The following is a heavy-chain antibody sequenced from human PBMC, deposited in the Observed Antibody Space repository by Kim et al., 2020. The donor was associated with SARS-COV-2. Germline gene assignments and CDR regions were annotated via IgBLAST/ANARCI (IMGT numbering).Heavy chain of an antibody. Sequence: SETLSLTCTVSGGSISSSSYYWGWIRQPPGKGLEWIGSIYYSGSTYYNPSLKSRVTISVDTSKNQFSLKLSSVTAAYTAVYYCARDLRNYYDSSGPTLFDYWGQGTLVTVSS. V-gene: IGHV4-39*07. J-gene: IGHJ4*02. CDR1: GGSISSSSYY. CDR3: ARDLRNYYDSSGPTLFDY. D-gene: IGHD3-22*01. CDR2: IYYSGST.